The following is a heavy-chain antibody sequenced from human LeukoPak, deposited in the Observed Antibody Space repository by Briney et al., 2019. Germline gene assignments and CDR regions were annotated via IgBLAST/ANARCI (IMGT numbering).Heavy chain of an antibody. D-gene: IGHD4-17*01. J-gene: IGHJ3*02. Sequence: SDTLSLTCAVSGYSISSSNYWAWIRQPPGKGLEWIGHIYYSGSTYYNPSLKSRVTMSVDTSKNQFSLKLSSVTAVDTAVYYCARKATTGPTKAAFDIWGQGTMVTVSS. CDR3: ARKATTGPTKAAFDI. CDR1: GYSISSSNY. V-gene: IGHV4-28*01. CDR2: IYYSGST.